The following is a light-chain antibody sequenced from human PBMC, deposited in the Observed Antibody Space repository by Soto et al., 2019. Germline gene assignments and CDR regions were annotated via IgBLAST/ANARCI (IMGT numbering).Light chain of an antibody. CDR3: CSLTTSHTYV. J-gene: IGLJ1*01. CDR1: SSNLGAGYD. CDR2: GNR. Sequence: QLVLTQPPSVSGAPGQRVTISCTGNSSNLGAGYDVHWYQQLPGAAPKLVIFGNRNRPSGVPERFSGSKSGTSASLAITGLQAEDEADYYCCSLTTSHTYVFGSGTKVTVL. V-gene: IGLV1-40*01.